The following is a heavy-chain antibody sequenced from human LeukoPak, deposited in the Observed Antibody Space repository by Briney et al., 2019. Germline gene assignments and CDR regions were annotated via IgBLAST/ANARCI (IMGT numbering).Heavy chain of an antibody. CDR1: GFTFSSYA. D-gene: IGHD1-26*01. CDR3: ARGPDSGSYPPPPCDY. V-gene: IGHV3-23*01. Sequence: PGGSLRLSCAASGFTFSSYAMSWVRQAPGKGLEWVSAISGSGGSTYYADSVKGRFTISRDNSKNTLYLQMNSLRAEDTAVYYCARGPDSGSYPPPPCDYWGQGTLVTVSS. J-gene: IGHJ4*02. CDR2: ISGSGGST.